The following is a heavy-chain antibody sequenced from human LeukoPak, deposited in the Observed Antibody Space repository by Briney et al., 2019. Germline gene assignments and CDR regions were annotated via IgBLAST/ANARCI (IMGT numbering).Heavy chain of an antibody. J-gene: IGHJ6*02. CDR1: GGSISSYY. D-gene: IGHD6-19*01. V-gene: IGHV4-4*07. CDR3: ARDSRRIAVASYGMDV. Sequence: SETLSLTCTVSGGSISSYYWSWIRQPAGKGLEWIGRIYTSGSTNYNPSLKSRVTMSVDTSKNQFSLKLSSVTAADTAVYYCARDSRRIAVASYGMDVWGRGTTVTVSS. CDR2: IYTSGST.